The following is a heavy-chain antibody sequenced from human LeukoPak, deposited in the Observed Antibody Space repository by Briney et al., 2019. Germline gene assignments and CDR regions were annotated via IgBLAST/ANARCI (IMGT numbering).Heavy chain of an antibody. CDR2: IYYSGST. D-gene: IGHD6-19*01. J-gene: IGHJ4*02. CDR1: GGSISSSSYY. Sequence: SETLSLTCTVSGGSISSSSYYRGWIRQPPGKGLEWIGSIYYSGSTYYNPSLKSRVTISVDTSKNQFSLKLSSVTAADTAVYYCAIWFSGWYYFDYWGQGTLVTVSS. CDR3: AIWFSGWYYFDY. V-gene: IGHV4-39*01.